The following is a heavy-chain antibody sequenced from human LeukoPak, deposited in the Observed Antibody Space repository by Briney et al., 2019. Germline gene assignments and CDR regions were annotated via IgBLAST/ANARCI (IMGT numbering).Heavy chain of an antibody. CDR1: GITFSDYY. CDR3: ARDYYDFWSGPRRGWFDP. J-gene: IGHJ5*02. V-gene: IGHV4-39*07. Sequence: GSLRLSCAASGITFSDYYMSWIRQAPGKGLEWIGSIYYSGSTYYNPSLKSRVTISVDTSKNQFSLKLSSVTAADTAVYYCARDYYDFWSGPRRGWFDPWGQGTLVTVSS. D-gene: IGHD3-3*01. CDR2: IYYSGST.